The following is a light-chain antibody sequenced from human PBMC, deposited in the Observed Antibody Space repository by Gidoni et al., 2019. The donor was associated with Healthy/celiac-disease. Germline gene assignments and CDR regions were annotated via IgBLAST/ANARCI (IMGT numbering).Light chain of an antibody. CDR3: QQYET. J-gene: IGKJ1*01. V-gene: IGKV3-20*01. Sequence: EIVLTQSPGTLSLSPGERATLSCRASQSVSSSYLAWYQQKPGQAPRLLIYGASSGSGSGTDFTLTISRLEPEDFAVYYCQQYETFGQGTKVEIK. CDR2: GAS. CDR1: QSVSSSY.